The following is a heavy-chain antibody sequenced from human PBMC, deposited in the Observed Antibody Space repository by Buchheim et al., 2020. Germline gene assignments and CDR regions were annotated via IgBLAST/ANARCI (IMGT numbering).Heavy chain of an antibody. CDR3: AREGDGMDV. Sequence: EVQLVESGGGLVQPGGSLRLSCAGSGFTFSRYWMSWVRQAPGKGLEWVANIKQDESDKNYADSVKGRFTITRDNAKTSLYLKMNSLRAEDMAVYYCAREGDGMDVWGQGTT. CDR2: IKQDESDK. J-gene: IGHJ6*02. V-gene: IGHV3-7*03. D-gene: IGHD1-26*01. CDR1: GFTFSRYW.